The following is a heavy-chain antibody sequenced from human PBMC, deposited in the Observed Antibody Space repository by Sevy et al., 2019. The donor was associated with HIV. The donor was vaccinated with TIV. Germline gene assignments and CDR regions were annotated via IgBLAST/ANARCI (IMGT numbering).Heavy chain of an antibody. D-gene: IGHD6-13*01. V-gene: IGHV3-30-3*01. CDR1: GFTFSSYA. J-gene: IGHJ6*03. CDR3: ARDRLSSSFLYYYYYMDV. CDR2: ISYDGSNK. Sequence: GGSLRLSCAASGFTFSSYAMHWVRRAPGKGLEWVAVISYDGSNKYYADSVKGRFTISRDNSKNTLYLQTNSLRAEDTAVYYCARDRLSSSFLYYYYYMDVWGKGTTVTVSS.